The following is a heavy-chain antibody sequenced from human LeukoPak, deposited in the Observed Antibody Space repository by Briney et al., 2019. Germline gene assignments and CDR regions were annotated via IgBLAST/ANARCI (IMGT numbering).Heavy chain of an antibody. CDR3: ARVTYYYDSSGYPEYNWFDP. V-gene: IGHV3-53*01. CDR1: GFTVSSNY. CDR2: IYSGGST. J-gene: IGHJ5*02. Sequence: PGGSLRLSCAASGFTVSSNYMSWVRQAPGKGLEGVSVIYSGGSTYYADSVKGRFTISRDNSKNTLYLQMNSLRAEDTAVYYCARVTYYYDSSGYPEYNWFDPWGQGTLVTVSS. D-gene: IGHD3-22*01.